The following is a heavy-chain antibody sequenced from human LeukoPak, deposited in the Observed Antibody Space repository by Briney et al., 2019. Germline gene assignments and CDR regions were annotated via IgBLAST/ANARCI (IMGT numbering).Heavy chain of an antibody. CDR3: AKERGYSYSFDY. D-gene: IGHD5-18*01. CDR1: GFTFSSYA. V-gene: IGHV3-23*01. Sequence: GGSLRLSCAASGFTFSSYAMSWVRQAPGKGLEWVSAISGSGGSTYYADSVKGRFTISRDNSKNALHLQMNSLRAEDTAVYYCAKERGYSYSFDYWGQGTLVTVSS. CDR2: ISGSGGST. J-gene: IGHJ4*02.